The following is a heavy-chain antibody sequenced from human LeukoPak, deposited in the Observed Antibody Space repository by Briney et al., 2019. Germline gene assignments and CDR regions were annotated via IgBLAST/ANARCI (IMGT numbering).Heavy chain of an antibody. CDR3: AKEGITMVRGVLVYFEY. CDR1: GFTFSGYS. CDR2: ISYDGSNK. Sequence: PGGSLRLSCAASGFTFSGYSMNWVRQAPGKGLEWVAVISYDGSNKYYADSVKGRFTISRDNSKNTLYLQMNSLRAEDTAVYYCAKEGITMVRGVLVYFEYWGQGTLVTVSS. J-gene: IGHJ4*02. V-gene: IGHV3-30*18. D-gene: IGHD3-10*01.